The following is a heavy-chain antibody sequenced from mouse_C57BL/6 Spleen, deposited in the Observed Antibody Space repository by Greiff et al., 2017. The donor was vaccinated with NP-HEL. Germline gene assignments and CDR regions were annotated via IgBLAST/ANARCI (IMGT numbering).Heavy chain of an antibody. Sequence: EVKLMESGGDLVKPGGSLKLSCAASGFTFSSYGMSWVRQTPDKRLEWVATISSGGSYTYYPDSVKGRFTISRDNAKNTLYLQMSSLKSEETAMYYCAREADDYWGQGTTLTVSS. D-gene: IGHD6-1*01. CDR3: AREADDY. V-gene: IGHV5-6*01. CDR2: ISSGGSYT. J-gene: IGHJ2*01. CDR1: GFTFSSYG.